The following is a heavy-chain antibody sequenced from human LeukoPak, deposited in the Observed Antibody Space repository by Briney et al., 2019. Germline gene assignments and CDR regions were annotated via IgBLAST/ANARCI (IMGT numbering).Heavy chain of an antibody. Sequence: GGSLRLSCAASGFTFSDHYMSWIRQAPGKGLEWVSYISSSSRYTNYADSVKGRFTISRDNAKNSLYLQMNSLRAEDTAVYYCARGGVDSSGYRFDYWGQGTLVTVCS. J-gene: IGHJ4*02. CDR2: ISSSSRYT. V-gene: IGHV3-11*05. D-gene: IGHD3-22*01. CDR1: GFTFSDHY. CDR3: ARGGVDSSGYRFDY.